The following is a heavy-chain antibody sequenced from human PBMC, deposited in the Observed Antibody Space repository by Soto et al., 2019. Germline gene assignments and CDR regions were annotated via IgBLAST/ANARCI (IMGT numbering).Heavy chain of an antibody. D-gene: IGHD3-3*01. CDR2: INAGNGNT. V-gene: IGHV1-3*01. J-gene: IGHJ5*02. Sequence: ASVKVSCTASGYTFTSYAMHWVRQAPGQRLEWMGWINAGNGNTKYSQKFQGRVTITRDTSASTAYMELSSLRSEDTAVYYCARAPDYDFWSGYEVWFDPWGQGTLVTVS. CDR3: ARAPDYDFWSGYEVWFDP. CDR1: GYTFTSYA.